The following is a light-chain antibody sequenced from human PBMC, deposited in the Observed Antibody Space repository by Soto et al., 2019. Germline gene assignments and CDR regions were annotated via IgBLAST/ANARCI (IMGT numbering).Light chain of an antibody. CDR3: KSYAGSNTYV. CDR1: KNDIGVYDF. J-gene: IGLJ1*01. CDR2: EVV. Sequence: QSVLAQPPSESGSPGQSVTISCTGTKNDIGVYDFVSWYQHHPGKAPRLIIYEVVQRPSGVPDRFSGSKSGNTDSLNVSGLQAADEADYFCKSYAGSNTYVFGSGTKGTVL. V-gene: IGLV2-8*01.